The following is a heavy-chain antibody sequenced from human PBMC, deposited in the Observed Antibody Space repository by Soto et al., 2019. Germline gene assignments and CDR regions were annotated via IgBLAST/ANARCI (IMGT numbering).Heavy chain of an antibody. D-gene: IGHD1-7*01. J-gene: IGHJ6*02. CDR2: INHSGST. V-gene: IGHV4-34*01. Sequence: SETLSLTCAVYGGSFSGYYWSWIRQPPGKGLEWIGEINHSGSTNYNPPLKSRVTISVDTSKNQFSLKLSSVTAADTAVYYCASITGTTFYYYYYGMDVWGQGTTVTVSS. CDR1: GGSFSGYY. CDR3: ASITGTTFYYYYYGMDV.